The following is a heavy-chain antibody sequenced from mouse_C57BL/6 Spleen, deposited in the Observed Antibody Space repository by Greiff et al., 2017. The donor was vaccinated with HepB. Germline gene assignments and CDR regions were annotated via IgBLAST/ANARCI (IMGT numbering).Heavy chain of an antibody. CDR2: IDPSDSYT. J-gene: IGHJ2*01. D-gene: IGHD2-3*01. CDR3: ARPDGYSRFDY. CDR1: GYTFTSYW. Sequence: QVQLQQPGAELVKPGASVKLSCKASGYTFTSYWMQWVKQRPGQGLEWIGEIDPSDSYTNYNQKFKGKATLTVDTSSSTAYMQLSSLTSEDSAVYYCARPDGYSRFDYWGQGTTLTVSS. V-gene: IGHV1-50*01.